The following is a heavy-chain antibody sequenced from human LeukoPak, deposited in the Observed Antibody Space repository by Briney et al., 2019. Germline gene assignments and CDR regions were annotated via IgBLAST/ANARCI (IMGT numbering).Heavy chain of an antibody. V-gene: IGHV4-34*01. CDR3: ARGNRRSYFDY. J-gene: IGHJ4*02. Sequence: PSETLSLTCAVYGGSFSGYYWSWIRQPPGKGLEWIGEINHSGSTNYNPSLKSRVTISVDTSKNQFSLKLSSVTAADTAVYYCARGNRRSYFDYWGQGTLVTVSS. CDR1: GGSFSGYY. CDR2: INHSGST.